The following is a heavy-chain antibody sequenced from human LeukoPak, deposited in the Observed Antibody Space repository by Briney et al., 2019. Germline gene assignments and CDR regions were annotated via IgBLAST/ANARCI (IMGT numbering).Heavy chain of an antibody. CDR2: IYTSGST. Sequence: SETLSLTCTDSGGSISSYYWSWIRQPAGKGLEWIARIYTSGSTNYNPSLKSRVTMSVDTSKNQFSLKLSSVTAADTAVYYCARGETFRGANYAILTGYLSPDYYYYYMDVWGKGTTVTVSS. J-gene: IGHJ6*03. CDR1: GGSISSYY. D-gene: IGHD3-9*01. CDR3: ARGETFRGANYAILTGYLSPDYYYYYMDV. V-gene: IGHV4-4*07.